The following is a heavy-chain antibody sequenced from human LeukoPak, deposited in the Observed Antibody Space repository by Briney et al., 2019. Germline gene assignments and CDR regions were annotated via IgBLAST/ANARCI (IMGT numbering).Heavy chain of an antibody. CDR3: ARDGWFGESLSPYYMDV. V-gene: IGHV3-21*01. D-gene: IGHD3-10*01. CDR2: VSSSGTYM. Sequence: PGGSLRLSCAASGFSFSSYTMNWVRQTPGRGLEWVSSVSSSGTYMYYADSVKGRFTVSRDTGKNSVSLQMYRLRAEDTAVYFCARDGWFGESLSPYYMDVWGKGTTVIVSS. CDR1: GFSFSSYT. J-gene: IGHJ6*03.